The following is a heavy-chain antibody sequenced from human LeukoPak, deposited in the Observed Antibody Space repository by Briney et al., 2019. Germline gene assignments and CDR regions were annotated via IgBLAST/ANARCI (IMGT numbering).Heavy chain of an antibody. D-gene: IGHD3-22*01. CDR1: GFTFSSYG. J-gene: IGHJ4*02. V-gene: IGHV3-33*01. Sequence: GGSLRLSCAASGFTFSSYGMHWVRQAPGKGLEWVAVIWSDGSNKYHADSVKGRFTISRDNSKNTLYLQMNSLKTEDTAVYYCTGGGYYYDSSGYYSLFDYWGQGTLVTVSS. CDR3: TGGGYYYDSSGYYSLFDY. CDR2: IWSDGSNK.